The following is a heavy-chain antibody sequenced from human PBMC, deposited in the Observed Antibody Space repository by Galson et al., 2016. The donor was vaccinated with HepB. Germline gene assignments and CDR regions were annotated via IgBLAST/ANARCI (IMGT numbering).Heavy chain of an antibody. Sequence: SLRLSCAASGFTFSNYYMSWIRQAPGKGLEWVAYISPSTTHINYADSVMGRFTVFRDNAKNSLYLQMNSLGAEDTAGYYCASPSGRYSVHTFDLWGQGTMVTVSS. CDR1: GFTFSNYY. CDR2: ISPSTTHI. CDR3: ASPSGRYSVHTFDL. D-gene: IGHD1-26*01. J-gene: IGHJ3*01. V-gene: IGHV3-11*06.